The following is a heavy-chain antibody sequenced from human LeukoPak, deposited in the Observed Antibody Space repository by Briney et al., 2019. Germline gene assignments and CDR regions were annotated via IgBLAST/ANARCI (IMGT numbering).Heavy chain of an antibody. CDR1: GGSISSYY. Sequence: KPSETLSLTCTVSGGSISSYYWSWIRQPAGKGLEWIGRIYTSGSTNYNPSLKSRVTMSVDTSKNQFSLKLSSVTAADTAVYYCARIGAAAGIYTDAFGIWGQGTMVTVSS. CDR2: IYTSGST. J-gene: IGHJ3*02. CDR3: ARIGAAAGIYTDAFGI. D-gene: IGHD6-13*01. V-gene: IGHV4-4*07.